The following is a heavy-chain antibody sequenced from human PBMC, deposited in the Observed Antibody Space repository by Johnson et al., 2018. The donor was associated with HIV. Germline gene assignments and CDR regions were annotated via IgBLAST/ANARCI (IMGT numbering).Heavy chain of an antibody. D-gene: IGHD6-13*01. Sequence: QVQLVESGGGVVQPGRSLRLSCAASGFTFSSYGMHWVRQAPGKGLEWVAVISYDGSNKYYADSVKGRFTISRDNAKNSLYLQMNSLRAEDTAVYYCARGGGSSWSDAFDICGQGTMVTVSS. CDR3: ARGGGSSWSDAFDI. CDR2: ISYDGSNK. V-gene: IGHV3-30*19. J-gene: IGHJ3*02. CDR1: GFTFSSYG.